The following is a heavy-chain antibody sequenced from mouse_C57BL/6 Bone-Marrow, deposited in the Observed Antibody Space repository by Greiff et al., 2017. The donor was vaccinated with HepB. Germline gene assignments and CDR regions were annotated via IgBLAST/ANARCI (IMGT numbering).Heavy chain of an antibody. CDR3: AREGTWAWFAY. CDR2: ISDGGSYT. CDR1: GFTFSSYA. D-gene: IGHD3-3*01. Sequence: EVMLVESGGGLVKPGGSLKLSCAASGFTFSSYAMSWVRQTPEKRLEWVATISDGGSYTYYPDNVKGRFTISRDNAKNNLYPQMSHLKSEDTAMYYCAREGTWAWFAYWGQGTLVTVSA. J-gene: IGHJ3*01. V-gene: IGHV5-4*01.